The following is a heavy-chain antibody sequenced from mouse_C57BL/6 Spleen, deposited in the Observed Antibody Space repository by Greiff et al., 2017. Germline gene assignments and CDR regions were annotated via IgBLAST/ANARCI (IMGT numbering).Heavy chain of an antibody. CDR1: GYTFTSYW. D-gene: IGHD1-1*01. V-gene: IGHV1-55*01. Sequence: QVQLKQPGAELVKPGASVKMSCKASGYTFTSYWLTWVKQRPGQGLEWIGDIYPGSGSTNYNEKFKSKATLTVDTSSSTAYMQLSSLTSEDSAVYYCARGGVLTTVVAHWYFDVWGTGTTVTVSS. J-gene: IGHJ1*03. CDR2: IYPGSGST. CDR3: ARGGVLTTVVAHWYFDV.